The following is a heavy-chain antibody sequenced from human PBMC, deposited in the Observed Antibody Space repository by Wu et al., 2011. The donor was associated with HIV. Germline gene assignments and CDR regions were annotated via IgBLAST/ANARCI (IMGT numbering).Heavy chain of an antibody. CDR2: INPNSGGT. D-gene: IGHD3-10*01. J-gene: IGHJ4*02. CDR3: ARGLLLYYGSGSYSDY. V-gene: IGHV1-2*02. Sequence: QVQLVQSGVEVKKPGASVKVSCKASGYSFTTYGISWVRQAPGQGLEWMGWINPNSGGTNYAQKFQGRVTMTRDTSISTAYMELSRLRSDDTAVYYCARGLLLYYGSGSYSDYWAQGTLVTVSS. CDR1: GYSFTTYG.